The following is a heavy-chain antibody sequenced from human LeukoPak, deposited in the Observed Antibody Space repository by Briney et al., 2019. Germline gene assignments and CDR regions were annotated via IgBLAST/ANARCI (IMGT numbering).Heavy chain of an antibody. J-gene: IGHJ4*02. CDR3: AKPARTDYADY. V-gene: IGHV3-30*18. CDR1: GFTFSSYG. D-gene: IGHD1-14*01. Sequence: GGSLRLSCAASGFTFSSYGMHWVRQAPGKGLEWVAVISYDGNNKYYADSVKGRFTISRDNSKNTLYLQMNSLRPEDTAVYYCAKPARTDYADYWGQGTLVTVSS. CDR2: ISYDGNNK.